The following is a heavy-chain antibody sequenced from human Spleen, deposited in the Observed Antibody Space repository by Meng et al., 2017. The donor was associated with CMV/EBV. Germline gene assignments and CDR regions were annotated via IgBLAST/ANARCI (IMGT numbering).Heavy chain of an antibody. Sequence: GGSLRLSCAASGFTFNIYWMHWVRQAPGKGLVWVSRINTDGSSVTYADSVKGRFTISRDNAQNTVYQQMNSLRAEDTAVYYCAGVWGSYRYRGQFDYWGQGTLVTVSS. V-gene: IGHV3-74*03. D-gene: IGHD3-16*02. J-gene: IGHJ4*02. CDR3: AGVWGSYRYRGQFDY. CDR2: INTDGSSV. CDR1: GFTFNIYW.